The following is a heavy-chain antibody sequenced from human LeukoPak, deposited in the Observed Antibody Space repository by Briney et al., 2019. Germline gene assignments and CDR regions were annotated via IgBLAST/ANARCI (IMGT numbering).Heavy chain of an antibody. CDR3: ARDSSGCFDY. D-gene: IGHD6-19*01. V-gene: IGHV4-4*07. CDR2: IYSSGST. Sequence: SETLSLTCIVSGDSIRGYYWSWIRQPAGKGLEWIGRIYSSGSTYYNPSLKSRVTISADTSKNQFSLKLSSVTAADTAVYYCARDSSGCFDYWGQGTLVTVSS. CDR1: GDSIRGYY. J-gene: IGHJ4*02.